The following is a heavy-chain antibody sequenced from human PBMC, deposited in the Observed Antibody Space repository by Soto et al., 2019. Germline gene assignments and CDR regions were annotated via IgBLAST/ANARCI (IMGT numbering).Heavy chain of an antibody. V-gene: IGHV3-11*01. J-gene: IGHJ6*03. CDR2: ISSSGSTI. CDR3: ARDDIVVVPAAMRRERAYYYYYMDV. D-gene: IGHD2-2*01. Sequence: GGSLRLSCAASGFTFSDYYMSWIRQAPGKGLEWVSYISSSGSTIYYADSVKGRFTIPRDNAKNSLYLQMNSLRAEDTAVYYCARDDIVVVPAAMRRERAYYYYYMDVWGKGTTVTVSS. CDR1: GFTFSDYY.